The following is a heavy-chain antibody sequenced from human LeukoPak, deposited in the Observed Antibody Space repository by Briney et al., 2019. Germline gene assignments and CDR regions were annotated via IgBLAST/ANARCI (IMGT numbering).Heavy chain of an antibody. J-gene: IGHJ6*02. CDR1: GGSITSYY. Sequence: PSETLSLTCTVPGGSITSYYWCWIRQPPGKGLEWMGYIYYSGSTNYNPSLKSRVIISVDTSKNQFSLKLSSVTAADTAVYYCARDRYSSGWYKYGMDVWGQGTTVPVSS. CDR2: IYYSGST. V-gene: IGHV4-59*01. D-gene: IGHD6-19*01. CDR3: ARDRYSSGWYKYGMDV.